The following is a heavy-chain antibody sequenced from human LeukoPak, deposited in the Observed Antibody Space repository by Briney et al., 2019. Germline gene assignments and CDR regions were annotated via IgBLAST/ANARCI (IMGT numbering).Heavy chain of an antibody. Sequence: GGSLRLSCAASGSTFTNYGMHWVRQAPGKGLEWVAVLWYGGSNKFYADSVKGRFTISRDNSNNTLYLQMNSLRAEDTAVYYCVSQPRNWDAFDIRGLGTMVIVSS. J-gene: IGHJ3*02. V-gene: IGHV3-33*01. CDR2: LWYGGSNK. D-gene: IGHD1-1*01. CDR3: VSQPRNWDAFDI. CDR1: GSTFTNYG.